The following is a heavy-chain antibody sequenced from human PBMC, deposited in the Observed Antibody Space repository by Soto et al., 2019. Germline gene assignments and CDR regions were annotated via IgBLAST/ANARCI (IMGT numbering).Heavy chain of an antibody. CDR2: ISGSGGST. CDR1: GFAFSSYA. Sequence: GGSLRPSCAASGFAFSSYAMSWVRQAPGKGLEWVSAISGSGGSTYYADSVKGRFTISRDNSKNTLYLQMNSLRAEDTAVYYCAKEREVATIFSRTYFDYWGQGTLVTVSS. J-gene: IGHJ4*02. D-gene: IGHD5-12*01. CDR3: AKEREVATIFSRTYFDY. V-gene: IGHV3-23*01.